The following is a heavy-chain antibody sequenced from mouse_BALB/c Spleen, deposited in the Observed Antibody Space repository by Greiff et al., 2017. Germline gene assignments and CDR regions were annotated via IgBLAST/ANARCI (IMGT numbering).Heavy chain of an antibody. CDR1: GFTFSSYA. CDR2: ISSGGST. D-gene: IGHD2-4*01. Sequence: EVHLVESGGGLVKPGGSLKLSCAASGFTFSSYAMSWVRQTPEKRLEWVASISSGGSTYYPDSVKGRFTISRDNARNILYLQMSSLRSEDTAMYYCARRGENYDSYPFAYWGQGTLVTVSA. J-gene: IGHJ3*01. V-gene: IGHV5-6-5*01. CDR3: ARRGENYDSYPFAY.